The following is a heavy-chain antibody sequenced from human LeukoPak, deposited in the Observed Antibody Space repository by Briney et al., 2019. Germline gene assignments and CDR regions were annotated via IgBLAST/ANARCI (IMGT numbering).Heavy chain of an antibody. Sequence: GASVKVSCKASGYTFTSYDINWVRQATGQGLEWMGWMNPNSGNTGYAQKFQGRVTMTRNTSISTAYMELISLRSEDTAVYYCARGDCSSTSCVNYYYYGMDVWGQGTTVTVSS. CDR1: GYTFTSYD. CDR3: ARGDCSSTSCVNYYYYGMDV. J-gene: IGHJ6*02. V-gene: IGHV1-8*01. D-gene: IGHD2-2*01. CDR2: MNPNSGNT.